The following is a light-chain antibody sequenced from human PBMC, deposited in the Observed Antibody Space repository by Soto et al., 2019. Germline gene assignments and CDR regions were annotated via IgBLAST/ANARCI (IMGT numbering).Light chain of an antibody. V-gene: IGLV1-40*01. CDR2: GNS. CDR1: SSNIGAGYD. J-gene: IGLJ1*01. Sequence: QSVLTQPPSVSGAPGQRVTISCTGSSSNIGAGYDVHWYQQLPGTAPKLVIYGNSNRPSGVPDRFSGSKFGTSASLAITGLQAEDEAGYYCQSYDSSLSGYVFGTGTKVTVL. CDR3: QSYDSSLSGYV.